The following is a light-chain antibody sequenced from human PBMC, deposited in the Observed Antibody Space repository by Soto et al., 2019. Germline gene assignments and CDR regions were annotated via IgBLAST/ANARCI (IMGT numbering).Light chain of an antibody. V-gene: IGLV2-14*01. CDR1: SSDVGAYNY. Sequence: QSALTQPASVSGSPGQSITISCTGTSSDVGAYNYVSWYQHHPGKAPRLMTYVINNRPSGVSSRFSGSKSGNTASLTISGLQAEDEADYYCGSYTSSGTWVLGGGTKLTVL. J-gene: IGLJ3*02. CDR3: GSYTSSGTWV. CDR2: VIN.